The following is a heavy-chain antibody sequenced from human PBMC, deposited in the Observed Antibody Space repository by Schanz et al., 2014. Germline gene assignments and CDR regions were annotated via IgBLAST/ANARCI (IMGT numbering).Heavy chain of an antibody. D-gene: IGHD4-17*01. CDR2: ISIRGGNT. CDR3: ARGARNPFRSTGLDP. Sequence: EVQLVESGGGLVQPGGSLRLSCAASGFTFSTYAMTWVRQAPGKGLEWVSSISIRGGNTYYTDSVKGRFTISRDNSKNTLDLQMSSLRADDTAVYFCARGARNPFRSTGLDPWGQGTLVTVSS. CDR1: GFTFSTYA. V-gene: IGHV3-23*04. J-gene: IGHJ5*02.